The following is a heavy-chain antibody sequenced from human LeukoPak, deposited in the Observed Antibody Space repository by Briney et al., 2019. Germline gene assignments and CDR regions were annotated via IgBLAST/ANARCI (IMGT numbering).Heavy chain of an antibody. CDR2: IYHSGST. V-gene: IGHV4-4*02. J-gene: IGHJ4*02. CDR1: GGSISSSNW. Sequence: KPSETLSLTCAVSGGSISSSNWWSWVRQPPGKGLEWIGEIYHSGSTNYNPSLKSRVTISVDKSKNQFSLKLSSVTAADTAVYYCARATDGSGSYFVDYWGQGTLVTVSS. D-gene: IGHD3-10*01. CDR3: ARATDGSGSYFVDY.